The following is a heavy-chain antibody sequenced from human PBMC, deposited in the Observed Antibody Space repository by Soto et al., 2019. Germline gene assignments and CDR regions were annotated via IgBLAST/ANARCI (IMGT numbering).Heavy chain of an antibody. Sequence: QVQVVESGGGVVQPGRSLRLSCAASGFTFSSYGMHWVRQAPGKGLEWVAVIWYDGSNKYYADSVKGRFTISRDNSKNTLYLQMNSLRAEDTAVYYCARDFAKGASYYFDYWGQGTLVTVSS. D-gene: IGHD3-16*01. V-gene: IGHV3-33*01. CDR2: IWYDGSNK. J-gene: IGHJ4*02. CDR1: GFTFSSYG. CDR3: ARDFAKGASYYFDY.